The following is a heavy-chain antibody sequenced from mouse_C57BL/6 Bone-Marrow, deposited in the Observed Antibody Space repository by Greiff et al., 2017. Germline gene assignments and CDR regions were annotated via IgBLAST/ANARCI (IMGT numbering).Heavy chain of an antibody. Sequence: QVHVKQSGAELARPGASVKLSCKASGYTFTSYGISWVKQRTGQGLEWIGEIYPRSGNTYYNEKFKGKATLTADKSSSTAYMELRSLTSEDSAVYFCARIGWLRRGFAYWGQGTLVTVSA. V-gene: IGHV1-81*01. D-gene: IGHD2-2*01. CDR2: IYPRSGNT. CDR3: ARIGWLRRGFAY. J-gene: IGHJ3*01. CDR1: GYTFTSYG.